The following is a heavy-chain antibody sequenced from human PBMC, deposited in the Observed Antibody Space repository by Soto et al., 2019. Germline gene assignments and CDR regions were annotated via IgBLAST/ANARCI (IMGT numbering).Heavy chain of an antibody. CDR1: GGSFSGYY. Sequence: QVQLQQWGAGLLKPSETLSLTCAVYGGSFSGYYWSWIRQPPGKGLEWIGEINHSGSTNYNPSLKSRVPISVDTSKNQFSLKLSSVTAADTAVYYCARVGGDFWSGYYYYYYGMDVWGQGTTVTVSS. D-gene: IGHD3-3*01. CDR2: INHSGST. CDR3: ARVGGDFWSGYYYYYYGMDV. J-gene: IGHJ6*02. V-gene: IGHV4-34*01.